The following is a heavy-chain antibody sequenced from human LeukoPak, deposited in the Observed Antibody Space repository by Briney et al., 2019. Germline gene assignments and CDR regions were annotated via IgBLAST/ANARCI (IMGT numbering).Heavy chain of an antibody. CDR3: ARVVGDVSGSYRLDY. CDR1: GYTFTGYY. CDR2: INPNSGGT. V-gene: IGHV1-2*02. D-gene: IGHD3-16*02. Sequence: ASVKVSCKASGYTFTGYYMHWVRQAPGQGLEWMGWINPNSGGTNYAQKFQGRVTMTRDTSISTAYMELSRLRSDDTAVYYCARVVGDVSGSYRLDYWGQGTLVTVSS. J-gene: IGHJ4*02.